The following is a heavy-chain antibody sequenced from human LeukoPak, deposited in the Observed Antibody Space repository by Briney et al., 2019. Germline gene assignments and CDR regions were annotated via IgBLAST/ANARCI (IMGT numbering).Heavy chain of an antibody. V-gene: IGHV1-8*02. D-gene: IGHD2-2*01. Sequence: ASVKVSCKASGYTFTSYGISWVRQAPGQGLEWMGWMNPTSGNTGYAQKFQGRVTMTRNTSISTAYMELSSLRSEDTAVYYCARGGSCSSTSCYSYYYGMDVWGQGTTVTVSS. CDR3: ARGGSCSSTSCYSYYYGMDV. J-gene: IGHJ6*02. CDR2: MNPTSGNT. CDR1: GYTFTSYG.